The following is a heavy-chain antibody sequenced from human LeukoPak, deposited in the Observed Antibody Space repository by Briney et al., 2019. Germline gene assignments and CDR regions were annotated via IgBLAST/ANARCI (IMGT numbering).Heavy chain of an antibody. CDR1: GGSISGYY. CDR2: IYYSGST. V-gene: IGHV4-59*08. D-gene: IGHD6-13*01. Sequence: PSETLSLTCTVSGGSISGYYWSWIRQPPGKALEWIGYIYYSGSTNYNPSLKSRVTISADTSKNQFSLKLSSVTAADTAVYYCAGRSAAQYYYYYGIDVWGQGTTVTVSS. J-gene: IGHJ6*02. CDR3: AGRSAAQYYYYYGIDV.